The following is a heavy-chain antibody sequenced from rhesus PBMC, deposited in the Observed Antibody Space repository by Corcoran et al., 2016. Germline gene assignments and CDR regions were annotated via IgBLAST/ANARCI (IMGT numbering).Heavy chain of an antibody. CDR3: ARVGTVSASGGGLDS. Sequence: EVQLVESGGGVVQPGGSLRLSCAASGFTFDDYAVGWVRQPPGKGLEWVSDISWNSGSTGHADAVNGRFTISRDNAKNSLYLQMNRLRAEDTALYYCARVGTVSASGGGLDSWGQGVVVTVSS. CDR1: GFTFDDYA. V-gene: IGHV3-78*01. CDR2: ISWNSGST. J-gene: IGHJ6*01. D-gene: IGHD5-24*01.